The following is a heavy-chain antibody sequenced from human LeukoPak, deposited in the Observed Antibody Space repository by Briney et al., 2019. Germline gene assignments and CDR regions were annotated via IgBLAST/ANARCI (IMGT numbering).Heavy chain of an antibody. J-gene: IGHJ5*02. Sequence: GGSLRLSCAASGFTFSTYTMHWVRQAPGKGLEYVSSISGNGGSREYANSVKGRFTISRDNSRNTLYLQMGSLRAEDMAVYYCANSRLVVTAWRFDPWGQGTLVTVSS. CDR1: GFTFSTYT. D-gene: IGHD2-21*02. CDR3: ANSRLVVTAWRFDP. V-gene: IGHV3-64*01. CDR2: ISGNGGSR.